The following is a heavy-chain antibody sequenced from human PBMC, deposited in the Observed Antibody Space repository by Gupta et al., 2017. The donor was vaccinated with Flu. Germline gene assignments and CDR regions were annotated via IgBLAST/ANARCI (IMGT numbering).Heavy chain of an antibody. V-gene: IGHV1-69-2*01. CDR1: GYTFTDYY. D-gene: IGHD6-13*01. CDR2: VDPEDGET. CDR3: ATDGVAAAGSSGYGMDV. Sequence: EVQLVQSGAEVKKPGATVKISCKVSGYTFTDYYMHWVQQAPGKGLEWMGLVDPEDGETIYAEKFQGRVTITADTSTDTAYMELSSLRSEDTAVYYCATDGVAAAGSSGYGMDVWGQGTTVTVSS. J-gene: IGHJ6*02.